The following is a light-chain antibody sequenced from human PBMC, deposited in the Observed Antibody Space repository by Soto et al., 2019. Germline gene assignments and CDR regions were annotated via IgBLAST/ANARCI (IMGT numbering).Light chain of an antibody. CDR2: GAS. V-gene: IGKV3-20*01. CDR3: QQYGRTSWT. J-gene: IGKJ1*01. CDR1: QSVSTNF. Sequence: EIVLTPSPGTLSLSPGEGDTLSCRASQSVSTNFFAWYQQKPGQATRLLIYGASTRATGIPERFSGRASGTVFPLTISVQEADAFAVYYWQQYGRTSWTFGQGTRVEIK.